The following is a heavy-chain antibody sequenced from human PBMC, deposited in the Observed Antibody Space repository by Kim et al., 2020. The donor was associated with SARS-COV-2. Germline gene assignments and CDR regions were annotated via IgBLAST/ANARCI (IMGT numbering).Heavy chain of an antibody. V-gene: IGHV1-69*04. CDR2: IIPILGIA. Sequence: SVKVSCKASGGTFSSYAISWVRQAPGQGLEWMGRIIPILGIANYAQKFQGRVTITADKSTSTAYMELSSLRSEDTAVYYCWVYCSSTSCYTDYWCQGTL. CDR3: WVYCSSTSCYTDY. CDR1: GGTFSSYA. D-gene: IGHD2-2*02. J-gene: IGHJ4*02.